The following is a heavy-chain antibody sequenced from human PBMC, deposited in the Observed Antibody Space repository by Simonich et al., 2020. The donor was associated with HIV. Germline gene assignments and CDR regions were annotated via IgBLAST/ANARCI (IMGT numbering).Heavy chain of an antibody. CDR1: GGSFSGYH. CDR3: ARGRYYYGSGSYRYYFDS. CDR2: INPIGSA. Sequence: QVQLQQWGSGLLKPSETLSLTCAGYGGSFSGYHRSWIRQPPGKGLEWIGEINPIGSANYNPSLTSRVTISLHTSKKQFSLKVNSVTAADTAVYYCARGRYYYGSGSYRYYFDSWGQGTLVTVSS. D-gene: IGHD3-10*01. J-gene: IGHJ4*02. V-gene: IGHV4-34*01.